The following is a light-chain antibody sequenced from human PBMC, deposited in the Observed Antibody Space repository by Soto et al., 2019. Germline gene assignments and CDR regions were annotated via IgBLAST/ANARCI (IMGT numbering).Light chain of an antibody. CDR2: HVI. J-gene: IGLJ2*01. Sequence: QSALTQPPSASGSPGQSVTISCTGTRNDVGGHNYVSWYQHHPGKAPKLMIYHVIKRPSGVPDRFSGSKSGNTASLTVSGLQAEDEADYYCSSYAGTNSVIFGGGTKVTVL. CDR3: SSYAGTNSVI. V-gene: IGLV2-8*01. CDR1: RNDVGGHNY.